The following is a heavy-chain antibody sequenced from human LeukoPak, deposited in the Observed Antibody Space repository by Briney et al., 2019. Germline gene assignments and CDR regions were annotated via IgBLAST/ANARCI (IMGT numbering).Heavy chain of an antibody. V-gene: IGHV4-38-2*02. CDR1: GYSISSGYF. J-gene: IGHJ5*02. CDR2: IYHSGST. Sequence: SETLSLTCTVSGYSISSGYFWGWIRQPPWKGLEWIGSIYHSGSTSYNPSLKSRLTISVDTSKNQFSLKLNFVTAADTAMYYCARMFRSSWYINWFDPWGQGTLVTVSS. CDR3: ARMFRSSWYINWFDP. D-gene: IGHD6-13*01.